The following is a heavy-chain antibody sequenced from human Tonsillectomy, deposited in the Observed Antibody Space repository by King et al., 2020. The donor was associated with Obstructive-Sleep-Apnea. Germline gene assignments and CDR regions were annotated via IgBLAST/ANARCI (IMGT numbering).Heavy chain of an antibody. CDR1: GGSLSNYA. V-gene: IGHV1-69*01. CDR2: IIPLFGIA. CDR3: ARAGTVTHNHHFGMDV. J-gene: IGHJ6*02. Sequence: QVQLVQSGAEVKKPGSAVKVSCKASGGSLSNYAVSWVRQAPGQGLEWMGGIIPLFGIANYAQSFQDRVTITADESKSTAYLELSSLRSGDTAIYYCARAGTVTHNHHFGMDVWGQGTTVTVS. D-gene: IGHD4-17*01.